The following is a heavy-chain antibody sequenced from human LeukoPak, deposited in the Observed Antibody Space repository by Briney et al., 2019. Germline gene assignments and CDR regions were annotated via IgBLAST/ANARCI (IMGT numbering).Heavy chain of an antibody. Sequence: ASVTVSYKVSGYTLTELSMHWVRQAPGKELAGMGGFDPEDGETIYAQKFQGRVTMTEDTSTDTAYMELSSLRSEDTAVYYCATLRRVDYYDSSGIDYWGQGTLVTVSS. CDR1: GYTLTELS. CDR2: FDPEDGET. D-gene: IGHD3-22*01. V-gene: IGHV1-24*01. CDR3: ATLRRVDYYDSSGIDY. J-gene: IGHJ4*02.